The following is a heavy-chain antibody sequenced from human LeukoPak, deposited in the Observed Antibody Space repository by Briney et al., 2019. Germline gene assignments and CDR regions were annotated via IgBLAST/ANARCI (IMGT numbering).Heavy chain of an antibody. V-gene: IGHV4-4*07. D-gene: IGHD6-6*01. J-gene: IGHJ6*03. CDR2: IYTSGST. CDR3: ARDSSSMGFYYYYYMDV. Sequence: SETLSLTCTVSGGSISSYYWSWIRQPAGKGPEWIGRIYTSGSTNYNPSLKSRVTMSVDTSKNQFSLKLSSVTAADTAVYYCARDSSSMGFYYYYYMDVWGKGTTVTVSS. CDR1: GGSISSYY.